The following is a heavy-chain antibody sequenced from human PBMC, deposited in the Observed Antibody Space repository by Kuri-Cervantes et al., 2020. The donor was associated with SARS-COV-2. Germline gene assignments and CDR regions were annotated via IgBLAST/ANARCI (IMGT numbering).Heavy chain of an antibody. CDR1: GYSLSSYG. D-gene: IGHD1-26*01. CDR2: IIPIFGTA. CDR3: AREGGSYPENWFDP. Sequence: SVKVSCKASGYSLSSYGVTWIRQAPGQGLEWMGGIIPIFGTANYAQKFQGRVTITADKSTSTAYMELSSLRSEDTAVYYCAREGGSYPENWFDPWGQGTLVTVSS. V-gene: IGHV1-69*06. J-gene: IGHJ5*02.